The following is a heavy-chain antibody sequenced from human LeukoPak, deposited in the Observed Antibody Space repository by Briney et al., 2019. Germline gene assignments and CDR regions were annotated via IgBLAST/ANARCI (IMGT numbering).Heavy chain of an antibody. J-gene: IGHJ3*02. V-gene: IGHV4-59*01. CDR3: AGSTSWEAFDI. CDR1: GGSISSYY. D-gene: IGHD5/OR15-5a*01. CDR2: IYYSGST. Sequence: SETLSLTCTVSGGSISSYYWSWIRQPPGKGLEWIGCIYYSGSTNYNPSLKSRVTLSVDTSKNQFSLKLTSVTAADTAVYYCAGSTSWEAFDIWGQGTMVTVSS.